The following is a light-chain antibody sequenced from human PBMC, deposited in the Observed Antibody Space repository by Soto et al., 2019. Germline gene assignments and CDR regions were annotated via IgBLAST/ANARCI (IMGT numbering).Light chain of an antibody. CDR3: QELKSYLYT. CDR2: AAS. CDR1: QGISSY. J-gene: IGKJ2*01. Sequence: DIQLTQSPSFLSASVGDRVTITCRASQGISSYLAWYQQKPGKVPQLLIYAASTLQSGVPSRFSGSGSGTEFTLTISSLQPEDFATYYCQELKSYLYTFGQGTKVDIK. V-gene: IGKV1-9*01.